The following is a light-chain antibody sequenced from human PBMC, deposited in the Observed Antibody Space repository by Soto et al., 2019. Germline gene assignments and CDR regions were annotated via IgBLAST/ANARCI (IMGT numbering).Light chain of an antibody. J-gene: IGKJ1*01. CDR1: QSLLYSDGNTY. CDR3: VQFSSFHRT. CDR2: KGS. Sequence: DVVLTLSPLSLPVTLGQPSSISCRSSQSLLYSDGNTYLSWLRQRPRPPPRLLIHKGSDRFSGVPDRFSGSGAGTNFTLKISRVEADDGRIYYCVQFSSFHRTCGQGTRVEIK. V-gene: IGKV2-24*01.